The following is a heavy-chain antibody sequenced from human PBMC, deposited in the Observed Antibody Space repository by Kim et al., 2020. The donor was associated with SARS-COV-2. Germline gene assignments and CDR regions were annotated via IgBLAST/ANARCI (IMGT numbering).Heavy chain of an antibody. Sequence: SETLSLTCTVSGGSISSSSYYWGWIRQPPGKGLEWIGSIYYSGSTYYNPSLKSRVTISVDTSKNQFSLKLSSVTAADTAVYYCARSPTGYSSSWYGDWF. D-gene: IGHD6-13*01. CDR1: GGSISSSSYY. J-gene: IGHJ5*01. CDR2: IYYSGST. V-gene: IGHV4-39*01. CDR3: ARSPTGYSSSWYGDWF.